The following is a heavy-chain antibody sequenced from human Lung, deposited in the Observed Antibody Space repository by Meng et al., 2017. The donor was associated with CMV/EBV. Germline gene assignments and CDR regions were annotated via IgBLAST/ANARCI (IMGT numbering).Heavy chain of an antibody. J-gene: IGHJ4*02. CDR3: GRNHFKEY. CDR1: GFPFSQYW. V-gene: IGHV3-7*01. Sequence: GESLKISCVASGFPFSQYWMDWARQSPGRGLEWVANIKADGTETYYGASVKGRFTISRDNAHNSVFLQMTDLRVEDTAVYFCGRNHFKEYWGQGILVTVSS. CDR2: IKADGTET. D-gene: IGHD3-3*02.